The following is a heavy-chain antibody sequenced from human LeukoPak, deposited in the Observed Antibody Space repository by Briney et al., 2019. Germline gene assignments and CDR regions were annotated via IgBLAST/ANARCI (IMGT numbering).Heavy chain of an antibody. J-gene: IGHJ6*02. D-gene: IGHD6-6*01. Sequence: SETLSLTCTVSAGSINNYYWSSIRQPPGKGLEWIGYIYYSGSTNYNPSLKSRVTISVDTSKKQVSLNLSSVTAADTAVYYCARVAARYVGMDVWGQGTTVTVSS. CDR3: ARVAARYVGMDV. CDR1: AGSINNYY. CDR2: IYYSGST. V-gene: IGHV4-59*01.